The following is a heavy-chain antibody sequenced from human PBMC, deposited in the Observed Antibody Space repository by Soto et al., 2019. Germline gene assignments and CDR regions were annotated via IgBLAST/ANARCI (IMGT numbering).Heavy chain of an antibody. Sequence: GESLKISCKGSGYSFTSYWIGWVRQMPGKGLEWMGIIYPGDSDTRYSPSFQGQVTISADKSISTAYLQWSSLKASDTAMYYCAWKSGYCTNGVCYWRSFDIWGQGTMVTVSS. J-gene: IGHJ3*02. CDR2: IYPGDSDT. D-gene: IGHD2-8*01. CDR1: GYSFTSYW. V-gene: IGHV5-51*01. CDR3: AWKSGYCTNGVCYWRSFDI.